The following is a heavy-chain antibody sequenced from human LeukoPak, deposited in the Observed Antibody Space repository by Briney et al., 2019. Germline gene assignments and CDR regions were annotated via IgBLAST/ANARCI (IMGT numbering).Heavy chain of an antibody. D-gene: IGHD6-19*01. CDR2: INPNSGGT. Sequence: GASVKVSCKASGYTFTGYYMHWVRQAPGQGLEWMGWINPNSGGTNYAQKFQGTVTMTRDTSISTAYMELSRLRSDDTAVYYCARYDSSGWSFDYWGQGTLVTVSS. CDR1: GYTFTGYY. J-gene: IGHJ4*02. CDR3: ARYDSSGWSFDY. V-gene: IGHV1-2*02.